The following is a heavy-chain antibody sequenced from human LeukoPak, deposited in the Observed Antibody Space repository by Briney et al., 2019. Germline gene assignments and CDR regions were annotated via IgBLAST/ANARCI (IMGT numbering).Heavy chain of an antibody. J-gene: IGHJ4*02. Sequence: GGSLRLSCAASGFTFSSYVMSWVRQAPGKGLEWVSAISGSGGSTYYADSVKGRFTISRDNSKNTLYLQMNSLRAEDTAVYYCAKDPSQLRYFDWLLPRWGQGTLVTVSS. CDR1: GFTFSSYV. V-gene: IGHV3-23*01. CDR3: AKDPSQLRYFDWLLPR. D-gene: IGHD3-9*01. CDR2: ISGSGGST.